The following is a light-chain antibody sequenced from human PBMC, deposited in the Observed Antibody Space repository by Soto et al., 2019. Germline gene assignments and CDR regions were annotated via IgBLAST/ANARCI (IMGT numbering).Light chain of an antibody. V-gene: IGKV3-15*01. J-gene: IGKJ1*01. CDR1: QGVSSY. Sequence: EIVMTQSPASLSVSPGERATISCKASQGVSSYLAWYQQKPGQAPRLLIYGASNRATGIPARFSGSGSGTEFTLTISSLQSEDFAVYYCQQYNNWPQTFGQGTKVDIK. CDR3: QQYNNWPQT. CDR2: GAS.